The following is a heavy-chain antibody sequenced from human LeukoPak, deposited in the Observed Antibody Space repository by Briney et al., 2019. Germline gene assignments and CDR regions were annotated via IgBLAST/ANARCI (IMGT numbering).Heavy chain of an antibody. V-gene: IGHV3-23*01. Sequence: GGSLRLSCAASGFTFSSYGMHWVRQAPGKGLEWVSAISGSGGSTYYAGSVKGRFTISRDNPKNTLYLQMNSLRAEDTAVYYCAIYYYGSGPEGYGMDVWGQGTTVTVSS. D-gene: IGHD3-10*01. J-gene: IGHJ6*02. CDR2: ISGSGGST. CDR3: AIYYYGSGPEGYGMDV. CDR1: GFTFSSYG.